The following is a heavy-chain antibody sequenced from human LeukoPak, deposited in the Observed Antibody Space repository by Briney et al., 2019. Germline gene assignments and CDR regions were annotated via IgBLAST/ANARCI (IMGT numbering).Heavy chain of an antibody. CDR3: ARARRLRYSSSWGPFDY. V-gene: IGHV4-59*01. J-gene: IGHJ4*02. D-gene: IGHD6-13*01. CDR2: TYYSGST. CDR1: GGSISSYY. Sequence: SETRSLTCTVSGGSISSYYWSWIRQPPGKGLEWIGSTYYSGSTNYDPSLKSRVTISVDTSKNPFSPKLSSVTSADTAVYYCARARRLRYSSSWGPFDYWGQGTLGTVSS.